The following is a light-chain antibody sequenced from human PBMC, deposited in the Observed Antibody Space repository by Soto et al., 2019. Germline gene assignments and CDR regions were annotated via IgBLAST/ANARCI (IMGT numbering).Light chain of an antibody. CDR3: QQYTDWPWGT. Sequence: EIVMMQSPATLSLSPGETATLSCRASQSVHSNLAWFQQHPGQAPRLLIYGASSRATGIPVRFSGSGSGTEFTLTISSLQPEDFAVYYCQQYTDWPWGTFGGGTKVGIK. V-gene: IGKV3-15*01. J-gene: IGKJ4*01. CDR1: QSVHSN. CDR2: GAS.